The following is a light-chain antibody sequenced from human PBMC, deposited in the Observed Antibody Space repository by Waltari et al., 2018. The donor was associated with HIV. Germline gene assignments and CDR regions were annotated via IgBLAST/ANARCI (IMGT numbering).Light chain of an antibody. V-gene: IGKV1-9*01. CDR2: SAS. CDR3: LQLSNFPFT. Sequence: DIRLTQSPSLLSASVGDRVSFTCRSSQDISTNLAWFQQRPGKFPNLLIYSASTLHVGVPSRFSGSGSGTEFTLTIDVLQPEDFATYYCLQLSNFPFTFGPGTKLAIK. J-gene: IGKJ2*01. CDR1: QDISTN.